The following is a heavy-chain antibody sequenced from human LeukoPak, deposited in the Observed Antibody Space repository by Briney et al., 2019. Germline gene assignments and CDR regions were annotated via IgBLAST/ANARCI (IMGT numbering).Heavy chain of an antibody. Sequence: GGSLRLSCAASGFTVSSGFVSWVRQAPGKGLEWVSVLYDDGATKYADSVKGRFTISRDNSENTLFLQMNSLRTEDTAVYYCARELLYHYYEYWGQGTLVTVSS. V-gene: IGHV3-53*01. CDR2: LYDDGAT. CDR3: ARELLYHYYEY. J-gene: IGHJ4*02. D-gene: IGHD3-3*01. CDR1: GFTVSSGF.